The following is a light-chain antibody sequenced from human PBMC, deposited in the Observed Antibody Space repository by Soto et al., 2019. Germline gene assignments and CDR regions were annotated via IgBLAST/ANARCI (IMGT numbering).Light chain of an antibody. CDR1: SSDIGGLYNY. Sequence: QSALTQPASVSGSPGQSITISCTGTSSDIGGLYNYVSWYQQQPGKAPKLLIYDINARPSGVSDRFSGSKSGNTASLTISGLQAEDEADYFCSAYSSGATPVVFGGGTQLTVL. J-gene: IGLJ2*01. CDR2: DIN. V-gene: IGLV2-14*03. CDR3: SAYSSGATPVV.